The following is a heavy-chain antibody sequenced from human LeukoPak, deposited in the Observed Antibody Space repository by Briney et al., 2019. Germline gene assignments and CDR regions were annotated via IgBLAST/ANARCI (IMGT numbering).Heavy chain of an antibody. CDR1: GFTLSSYS. CDR3: ARVSTGYSYDFDY. V-gene: IGHV3-21*01. Sequence: PGGSLRLSCAASGFTLSSYSVTWVRQAPGKGLEWVSSISSSSSYIYYADSVKGRFTISRDNAKNSLYLQMSSLRAEDTAVYYCARVSTGYSYDFDYWGQGTLVTVSS. CDR2: ISSSSSYI. D-gene: IGHD5-18*01. J-gene: IGHJ4*02.